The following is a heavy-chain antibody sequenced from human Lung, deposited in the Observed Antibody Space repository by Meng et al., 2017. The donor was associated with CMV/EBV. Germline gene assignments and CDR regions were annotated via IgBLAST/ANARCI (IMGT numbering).Heavy chain of an antibody. CDR2: TYYRCKWYN. D-gene: IGHD6-6*01. J-gene: IGHJ5*02. CDR3: AREDRHSLSSVSLCLSWFDP. Sequence: SETLSLTCAISGDSISSSSAAWSWIRQSPSRGLEWLGRTYYRCKWYNDYAVSVKSRITINPDTYKNQLSLQLNSVTPEDAAVYYCAREDRHSLSSVSLCLSWFDPWGQGTLVXVSS. CDR1: GDSISSSSAA. V-gene: IGHV6-1*01.